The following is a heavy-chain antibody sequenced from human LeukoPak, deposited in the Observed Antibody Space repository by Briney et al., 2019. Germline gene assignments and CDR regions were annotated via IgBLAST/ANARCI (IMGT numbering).Heavy chain of an antibody. J-gene: IGHJ4*02. CDR3: ARQRYFDWSTGYYFDY. V-gene: IGHV4-38-2*02. CDR2: IYYSGST. D-gene: IGHD3-9*01. Sequence: SETLSLTCTVSGYSISSGYYWGWIRQPPGKGLEWIGSIYYSGSTYYNPSLKSRVTISVDTSKNQFSLKLSSVTAADTAVYYCARQRYFDWSTGYYFDYWGQGTLVTVSS. CDR1: GYSISSGYY.